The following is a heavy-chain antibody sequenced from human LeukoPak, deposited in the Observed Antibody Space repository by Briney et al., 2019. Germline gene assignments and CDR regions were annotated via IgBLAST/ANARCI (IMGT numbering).Heavy chain of an antibody. CDR3: ARDNRSLLDS. V-gene: IGHV4-39*07. CDR2: IHYDGST. J-gene: IGHJ4*02. CDR1: GGSLRSSTYY. D-gene: IGHD3-16*02. Sequence: SETVSLMCTVCGGSLRSSTYYWAWIRQPPGWGLEWLGSIHYDGSTFDNPSRKSRVTMSVDTSRDHFSLKMTSVTAADTAVYYCARDNRSLLDSWGQGILVTVSS.